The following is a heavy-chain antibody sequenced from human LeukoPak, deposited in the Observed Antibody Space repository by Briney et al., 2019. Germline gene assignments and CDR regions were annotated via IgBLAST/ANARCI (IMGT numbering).Heavy chain of an antibody. CDR3: VRGYSFGPYGMDV. Sequence: GWCLRLSCSASGFPFSSYAMHWVRPAPGKGLEYVSAISDSGGSTYYADSVKGRFTISRDNSKNTLYLQMSSLRAEDTAVYFCVRGYSFGPYGMDVWGQGTTVTVSS. D-gene: IGHD2-15*01. J-gene: IGHJ6*02. CDR1: GFPFSSYA. CDR2: ISDSGGST. V-gene: IGHV3-64D*09.